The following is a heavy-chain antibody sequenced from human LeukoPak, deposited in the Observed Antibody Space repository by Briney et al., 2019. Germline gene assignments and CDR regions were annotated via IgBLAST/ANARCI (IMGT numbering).Heavy chain of an antibody. V-gene: IGHV3-7*01. CDR3: AREGFLDY. Sequence: GGSLRLSCAASGFTFSNYWMGWVRQAPGKGLEGVANIKQDGSEIYYVDSVKGRFTISRDNAENSLYLQMNSLRAEDTAVYYCAREGFLDYWGQGTLVTVSS. D-gene: IGHD2/OR15-2a*01. J-gene: IGHJ4*02. CDR1: GFTFSNYW. CDR2: IKQDGSEI.